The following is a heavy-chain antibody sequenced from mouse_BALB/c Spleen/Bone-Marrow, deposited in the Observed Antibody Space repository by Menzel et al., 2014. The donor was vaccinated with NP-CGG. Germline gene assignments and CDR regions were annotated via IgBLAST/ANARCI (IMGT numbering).Heavy chain of an antibody. Sequence: QVHVKQSGAELVKPGASVKLSCKASGYTFTSYWMHWVKQRPGQGLEWIGEINPSNGRTNYYEKSKTKATLTVDKSSNTAYMQLSRLTSEDSAVYYCARKGADYEDYWGQGTTLTVSS. V-gene: IGHV1S81*02. CDR3: ARKGADYEDY. CDR2: INPSNGRT. J-gene: IGHJ2*01. D-gene: IGHD2-4*01. CDR1: GYTFTSYW.